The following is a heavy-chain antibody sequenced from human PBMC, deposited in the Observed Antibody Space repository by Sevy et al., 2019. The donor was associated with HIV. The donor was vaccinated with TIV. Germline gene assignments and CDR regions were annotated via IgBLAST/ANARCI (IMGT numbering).Heavy chain of an antibody. CDR3: ASEAIVSPDAFDI. V-gene: IGHV3-11*01. Sequence: GGSLRLSCAASGFIFSDYYMNWIRQAPGKGLEWVSYNSSTSGSDIYYADSVKGRFTISRDNAKNSLYLQMNSLRAEDTAVYYCASEAIVSPDAFDIWGQGTMVTVSS. CDR2: NSSTSGSDI. J-gene: IGHJ3*02. CDR1: GFIFSDYY. D-gene: IGHD2-15*01.